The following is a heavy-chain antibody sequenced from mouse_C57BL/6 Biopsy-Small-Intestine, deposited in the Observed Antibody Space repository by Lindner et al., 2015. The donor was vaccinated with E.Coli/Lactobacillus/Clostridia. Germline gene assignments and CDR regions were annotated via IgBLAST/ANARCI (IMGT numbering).Heavy chain of an antibody. V-gene: IGHV5-17*01. CDR3: ARWYYATAMDY. J-gene: IGHJ4*01. CDR1: GFTFSDYG. Sequence: VQLQEVWGGLVKPGGSLKLSCAASGFTFSDYGMHWVRQAPEKGLEWVAYISSGSSTIYYADTVKGRFTISRDNAKNTLFLQMTSLRSEDTAMYYCARWYYATAMDYWGQGTSVTVSS. CDR2: ISSGSSTI. D-gene: IGHD1-1*01.